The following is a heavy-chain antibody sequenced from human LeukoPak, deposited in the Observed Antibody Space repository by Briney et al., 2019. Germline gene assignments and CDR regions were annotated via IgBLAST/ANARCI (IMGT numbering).Heavy chain of an antibody. V-gene: IGHV4-39*01. CDR2: IYHSGST. J-gene: IGHJ4*02. CDR1: GGSLSSSSYY. D-gene: IGHD3-16*01. Sequence: SETLSLTCTVSGGSLSSSSYYWGWIRRPPGKGLEWIGSIYHSGSTYYNPSLKSRVTVSVDTSKNQFSLKLSSVTAADTAVYYCVRGSTLRHYQYWGQGTLVTVSS. CDR3: VRGSTLRHYQY.